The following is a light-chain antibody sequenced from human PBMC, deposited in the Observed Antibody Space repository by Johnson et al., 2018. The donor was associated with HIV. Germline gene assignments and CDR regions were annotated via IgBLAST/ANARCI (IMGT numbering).Light chain of an antibody. J-gene: IGLJ1*01. CDR2: DNN. V-gene: IGLV1-51*01. Sequence: QSVLTQPPSVSAAPGQTVTISCSGSSSNVGSSFVSWYRQVPGTAPKLLIYDNNKRPSGIPGRFSGSTSGPSATLGLTGLQTGDEAEYYCGTWDSSLRVGFFGTGTKVTVL. CDR1: SSNVGSSF. CDR3: GTWDSSLRVGF.